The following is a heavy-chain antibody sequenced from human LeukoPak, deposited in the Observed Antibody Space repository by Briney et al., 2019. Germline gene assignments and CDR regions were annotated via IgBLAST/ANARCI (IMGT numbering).Heavy chain of an antibody. CDR1: GFTFSTYA. Sequence: GGSLRLSCAASGFTFSTYAMSWVRQAPGKGLEWVSGVSGSSGSTYSADSVKGRFTISRDNSKSTLFLQKNSLRAEDTAVYYCAKMARYSYVGVYYFDYWGQGTLVTVSS. CDR3: AKMARYSYVGVYYFDY. J-gene: IGHJ4*02. D-gene: IGHD5-18*01. V-gene: IGHV3-23*01. CDR2: VSGSSGST.